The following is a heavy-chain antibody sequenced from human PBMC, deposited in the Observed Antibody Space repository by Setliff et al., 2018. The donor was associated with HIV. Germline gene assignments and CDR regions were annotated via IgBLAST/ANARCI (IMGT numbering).Heavy chain of an antibody. Sequence: SVKVSCKASAGAFISHTFTWVRQAPGQGLEWMGGIIPISGTANYAQKFQGRVTITTDESTSTAYMELSGLRSEDTAVYYCARDFGGYCSSMSCPGLFDPWGQGTLVTVSS. CDR1: AGAFISHT. CDR2: IIPISGTA. CDR3: ARDFGGYCSSMSCPGLFDP. D-gene: IGHD2-2*01. J-gene: IGHJ5*02. V-gene: IGHV1-69*05.